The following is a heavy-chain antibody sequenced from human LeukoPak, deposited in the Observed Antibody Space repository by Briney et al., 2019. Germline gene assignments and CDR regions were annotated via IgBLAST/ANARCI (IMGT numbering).Heavy chain of an antibody. J-gene: IGHJ4*02. CDR3: ARHFDY. Sequence: PSETLSLTCTVSGGSISSSGSYWGWIRQPPGKGLEWIGSVSYSGSTSYNPSLKSRVTISGDTSKSQFSLRLISVTAADTAVYYCARHFDYWGQGTLVTVSS. CDR2: VSYSGST. V-gene: IGHV4-39*01. CDR1: GGSISSSGSY.